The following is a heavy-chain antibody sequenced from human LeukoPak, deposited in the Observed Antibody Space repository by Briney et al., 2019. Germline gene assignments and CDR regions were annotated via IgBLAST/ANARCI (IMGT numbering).Heavy chain of an antibody. CDR3: ARLGGYSGYDSDY. V-gene: IGHV1-2*02. D-gene: IGHD5-12*01. J-gene: IGHJ4*02. Sequence: VASVKVSCKASGYTFTGYYMHWVRQAPGQGLEWMGWINPNSGGTNYAQKFQGRVTMTRDTSISTAYMELSRLRSDDTAVYYCARLGGYSGYDSDYWGQGTLVTVSS. CDR1: GYTFTGYY. CDR2: INPNSGGT.